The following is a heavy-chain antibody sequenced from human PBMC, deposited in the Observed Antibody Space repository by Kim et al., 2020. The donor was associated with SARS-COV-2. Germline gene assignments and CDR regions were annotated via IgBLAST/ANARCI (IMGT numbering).Heavy chain of an antibody. J-gene: IGHJ4*02. CDR2: ISGSGGST. CDR3: AKVRNYYDSSGYYDY. D-gene: IGHD3-22*01. Sequence: GGSLRLSCAASGFTFSSYAMSWVRQAPGKGLEWVSAISGSGGSTYYADSVKGRFTISRDNSKNTLYLQMNSLRAEDTAVYYCAKVRNYYDSSGYYDYWCQGTLVTVSS. V-gene: IGHV3-23*01. CDR1: GFTFSSYA.